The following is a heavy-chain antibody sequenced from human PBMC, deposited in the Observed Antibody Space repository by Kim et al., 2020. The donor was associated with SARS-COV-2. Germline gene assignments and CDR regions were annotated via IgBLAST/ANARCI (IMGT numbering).Heavy chain of an antibody. CDR1: GGSISSYY. J-gene: IGHJ4*02. CDR2: IYYSGST. CDR3: ARQGFSYRSSWYGTEPYFDY. V-gene: IGHV4-59*08. D-gene: IGHD6-13*01. Sequence: SETLSLTCTVSGGSISSYYWSWIRQPPGKGLEWIGYIYYSGSTNYNPSLKSRVTISVDTSKNQFSLKLSSVTAADTAVYYCARQGFSYRSSWYGTEPYFDYWGQGTLVTVSS.